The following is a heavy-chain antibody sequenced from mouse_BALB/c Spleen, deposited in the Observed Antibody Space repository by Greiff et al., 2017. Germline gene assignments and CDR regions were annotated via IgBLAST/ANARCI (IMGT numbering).Heavy chain of an antibody. D-gene: IGHD1-1*01. CDR2: ISYSGST. V-gene: IGHV3-2*02. J-gene: IGHJ4*01. CDR1: GYSITSDYA. CDR3: ARSYYYGSSGYAMDY. Sequence: EVKLLESGPGLVKPSQSLSLTCTVTGYSITSDYAWNWIRQFPGNKLEWMGYISYSGSTSYNPSLKSRISITRDTSKNQFFLQLNSVTTEDTATYYCARSYYYGSSGYAMDYWGQGTSVTVSS.